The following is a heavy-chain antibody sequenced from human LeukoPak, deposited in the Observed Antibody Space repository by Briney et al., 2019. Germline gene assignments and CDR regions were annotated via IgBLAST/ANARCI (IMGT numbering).Heavy chain of an antibody. Sequence: PGGSLRLSCAASGFTFSSYSMNWVRQAPGKGLEWVSYISYSSRTIYYADSVKGRFTISRDNAKNSLYLQMNSLRAEDTAVYYCAELGITMIGGVWGKGTTVTISS. D-gene: IGHD3-10*02. J-gene: IGHJ6*04. V-gene: IGHV3-48*01. CDR3: AELGITMIGGV. CDR2: ISYSSRTI. CDR1: GFTFSSYS.